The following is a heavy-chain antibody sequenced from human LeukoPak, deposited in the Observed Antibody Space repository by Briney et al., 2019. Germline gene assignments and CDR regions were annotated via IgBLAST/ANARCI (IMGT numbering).Heavy chain of an antibody. CDR3: ARVVTIFGVVITGFDY. CDR2: ISSSSSYI. Sequence: PGGSLRLSCAASGITFSSYSMNWVRQAPGKGLEWVSSISSSSSYIYYADSVKGRFTISRDNAKNSLYLQMNSLRAEDTAVYYCARVVTIFGVVITGFDYWGQGTLVTVSS. J-gene: IGHJ4*02. CDR1: GITFSSYS. V-gene: IGHV3-21*01. D-gene: IGHD3-3*01.